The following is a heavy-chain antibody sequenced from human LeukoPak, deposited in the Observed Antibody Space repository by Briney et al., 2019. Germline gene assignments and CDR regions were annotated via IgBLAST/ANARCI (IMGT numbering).Heavy chain of an antibody. CDR2: ISAYNGNT. CDR1: GYTFTSYG. Sequence: ASVEVSCKASGYTFTSYGISWVRQAPGQGLEWMGWISAYNGNTNYAQKLQGRVTMTTDTSTSTAYMELRSLRSDDTAVYYCARGFWSGYYTGMGYWGQGTLVTVSS. CDR3: ARGFWSGYYTGMGY. J-gene: IGHJ4*02. D-gene: IGHD3-3*01. V-gene: IGHV1-18*01.